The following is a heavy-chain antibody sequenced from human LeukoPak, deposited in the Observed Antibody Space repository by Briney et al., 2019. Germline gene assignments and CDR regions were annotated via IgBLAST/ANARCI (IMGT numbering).Heavy chain of an antibody. CDR2: ICGSGYST. J-gene: IGHJ3*02. D-gene: IGHD4-17*01. CDR1: GFTFSAYA. Sequence: PGGSLRLSCAASGFTFSAYAMIWVRQAPGKGLEWVSAICGSGYSTYYADSVKGRFTISRDNSKNTLFLQMSSLRAEDAAVYYCAKDPNGDYVGAFDSWGQGTMVIVSS. CDR3: AKDPNGDYVGAFDS. V-gene: IGHV3-23*01.